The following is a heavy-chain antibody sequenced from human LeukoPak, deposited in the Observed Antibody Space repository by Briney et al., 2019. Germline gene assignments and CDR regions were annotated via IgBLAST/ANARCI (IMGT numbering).Heavy chain of an antibody. Sequence: GGSLRLSCAASGFTFSSYWTHWVRQAPGKGLVWVSRINSDGSSTSYADSVKGRFTISRDNAKNTLYLQMNSLRAEDTAVYYCARAPWITMDSRHHFDYWGQGTLVTVSS. CDR1: GFTFSSYW. CDR2: INSDGSST. D-gene: IGHD3-10*01. V-gene: IGHV3-74*01. CDR3: ARAPWITMDSRHHFDY. J-gene: IGHJ4*02.